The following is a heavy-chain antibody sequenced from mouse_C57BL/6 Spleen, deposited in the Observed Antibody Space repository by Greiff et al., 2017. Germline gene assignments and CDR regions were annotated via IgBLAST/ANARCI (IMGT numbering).Heavy chain of an antibody. CDR3: ARDKYYYVSSYIDY. V-gene: IGHV1-39*01. J-gene: IGHJ2*01. CDR1: GYSFTDYH. D-gene: IGHD1-1*01. CDR2: INPNYGNT. Sequence: EVQLQQSGPELVKPGASVKLSCKASGYSFTDYHMNWVKQSTGKSLEWIGVINPNYGNTNYTQKFKGKATLTGDQSSSTAYMQLNSLTSEDSAVXYCARDKYYYVSSYIDYWGQGTTLTVSS.